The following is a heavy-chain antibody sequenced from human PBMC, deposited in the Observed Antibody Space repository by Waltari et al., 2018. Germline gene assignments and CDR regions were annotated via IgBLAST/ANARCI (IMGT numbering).Heavy chain of an antibody. CDR3: APSGKTGGAFDI. J-gene: IGHJ3*02. CDR2: IYWNDDK. D-gene: IGHD3-10*01. CDR1: GFSLSTSGVG. Sequence: QITLKESGPTLVKPTQTLTLTCTFSGFSLSTSGVGVGWIRQPPGKALEWLALIYWNDDKRYSPSLKSRLTITKDTSKNQVVLTMTNMDPVDTATYCCAPSGKTGGAFDIWGQGTMVTVSS. V-gene: IGHV2-5*01.